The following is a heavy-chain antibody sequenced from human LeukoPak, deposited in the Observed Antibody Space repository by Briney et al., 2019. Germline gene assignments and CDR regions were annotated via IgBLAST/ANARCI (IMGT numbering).Heavy chain of an antibody. CDR1: GFTFSSYD. V-gene: IGHV3-23*01. CDR3: AKEPYSIFVYGY. D-gene: IGHD3-3*02. Sequence: PGGSLRLSCAASGFTFSSYDMSWVRQAPGKGLEWVSVVSGDGGSTYYADSVKGRFTISRDNSKSTLYLQMNSLRAEDTAVYYCAKEPYSIFVYGYWGQGTRVTVSS. J-gene: IGHJ4*02. CDR2: VSGDGGST.